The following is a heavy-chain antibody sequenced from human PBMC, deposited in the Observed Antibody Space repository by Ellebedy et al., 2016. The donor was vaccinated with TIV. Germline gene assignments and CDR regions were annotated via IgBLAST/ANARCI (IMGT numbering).Heavy chain of an antibody. V-gene: IGHV4-34*01. CDR2: INHSGGT. D-gene: IGHD2-15*01. CDR1: GGSFSSYY. Sequence: SETLSLTCAVYGGSFSSYYWSWIRQPPGKGLEWIGEINHSGGTNYSPSLKSRVTVSVDTSKIQFSLKLNSVTAADTAVYYCARGRGYCSGGSCYSEHFDYWGQGTLVTVSS. J-gene: IGHJ4*02. CDR3: ARGRGYCSGGSCYSEHFDY.